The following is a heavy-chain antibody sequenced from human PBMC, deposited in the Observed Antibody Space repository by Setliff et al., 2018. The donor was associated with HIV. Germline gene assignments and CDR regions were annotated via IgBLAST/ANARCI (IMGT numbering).Heavy chain of an antibody. D-gene: IGHD3-3*01. V-gene: IGHV1-8*02. CDR3: ARSRPQISIFGLVQDY. J-gene: IGHJ4*02. CDR1: GYTFTNYD. CDR2: MSPKSGNT. Sequence: GASVKVSCKASGYTFTNYDINWVRQATGQGLEWMGWMSPKSGNTGYAQKFQGRVTMTRNTSIGTVYMELSSLRSEDTAVYYCARSRPQISIFGLVQDYWGQGTLVTV.